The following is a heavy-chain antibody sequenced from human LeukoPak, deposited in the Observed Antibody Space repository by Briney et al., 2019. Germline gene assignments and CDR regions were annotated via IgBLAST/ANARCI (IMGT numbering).Heavy chain of an antibody. D-gene: IGHD3-22*01. V-gene: IGHV4-39*07. Sequence: SETLYLTCTVSGGSIRSSSYYWGWIRQPPGKGLAWIGSISYTGITYYNPSLKSRVTISVDTSKNQFSLKLSSVIAADTAVYYCARVKDTSGYPEDFWGQGTLVTVSS. J-gene: IGHJ4*02. CDR3: ARVKDTSGYPEDF. CDR2: ISYTGIT. CDR1: GGSIRSSSYY.